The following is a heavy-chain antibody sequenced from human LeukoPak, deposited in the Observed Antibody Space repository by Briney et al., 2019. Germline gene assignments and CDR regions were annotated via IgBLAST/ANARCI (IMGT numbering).Heavy chain of an antibody. CDR3: AFPGHCSGGSWTCEDAFDI. J-gene: IGHJ3*02. D-gene: IGHD2-15*01. V-gene: IGHV5-51*01. CDR2: IYPGDSDT. CDR1: RYSFTSYW. Sequence: GESLKISCKGSRYSFTSYWIGWVRHMPGKGLEWMGIIYPGDSDTRYSPSFQGQVTISADKSISTAYLQWSSLKASDTAMYYCAFPGHCSGGSWTCEDAFDIWGQGTMVTVSS.